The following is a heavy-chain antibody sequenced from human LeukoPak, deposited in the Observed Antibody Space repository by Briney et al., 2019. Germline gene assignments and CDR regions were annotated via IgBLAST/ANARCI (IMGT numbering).Heavy chain of an antibody. CDR3: ATATSYGGIDY. V-gene: IGHV4-39*01. CDR1: GGSISSSSYY. D-gene: IGHD4/OR15-4a*01. Sequence: SETLSLTCTVSGGSISSSSYYWGWIRQPRAKGLERIGSIYYSGSTYYNPSLKSRVTISVDTSKNQFSLNLNSVTAADTAVYYCATATSYGGIDYWGQGTLVTVSS. J-gene: IGHJ4*02. CDR2: IYYSGST.